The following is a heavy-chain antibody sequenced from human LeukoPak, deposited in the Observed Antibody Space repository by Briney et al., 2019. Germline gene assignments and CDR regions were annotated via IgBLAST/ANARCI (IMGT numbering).Heavy chain of an antibody. V-gene: IGHV4-38-2*02. CDR2: IYHSGST. Sequence: SETLSLTCTVSGYSISSGYYWGWIRQPPGKGLEWIGSIYHSGSTYYNPSLKSRVTISVDTSENQFSLKLSSVTAADTAVYYCARGVCSGGSCYPYYYYGMDVWGQGTTVTVSS. J-gene: IGHJ6*02. D-gene: IGHD2-15*01. CDR1: GYSISSGYY. CDR3: ARGVCSGGSCYPYYYYGMDV.